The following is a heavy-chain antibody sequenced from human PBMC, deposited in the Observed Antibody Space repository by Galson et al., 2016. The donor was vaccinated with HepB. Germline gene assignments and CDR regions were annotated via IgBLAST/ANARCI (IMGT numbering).Heavy chain of an antibody. CDR2: ISYDGSNK. D-gene: IGHD4-17*01. V-gene: IGHV3-30*18. J-gene: IGHJ4*02. CDR3: AKHSAYGLLDF. Sequence: SLRLSCAASGFPFRNYGMHWVRQAPGKGLEWVAVISYDGSNKYYGDSVKDRFNISRDNSKSTLYLKLGSLRAEDTAVYYCAKHSAYGLLDFWGQGTLVTVSS. CDR1: GFPFRNYG.